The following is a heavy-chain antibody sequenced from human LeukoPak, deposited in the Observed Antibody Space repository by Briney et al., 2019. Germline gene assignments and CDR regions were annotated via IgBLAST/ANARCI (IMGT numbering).Heavy chain of an antibody. CDR1: GYTLTSYG. CDR2: ISTQSGNT. Sequence: GASVKVSCEASGYTLTSYGINWMRQAPGQGLEWMGWISTQSGNTNYAQKVQGRVTMTTDTSTNTAYMELRSLRSGDTAVYYCARDFFGYSSGWPLTPSDYWGQGTLVTVSS. V-gene: IGHV1-18*01. CDR3: ARDFFGYSSGWPLTPSDY. D-gene: IGHD6-19*01. J-gene: IGHJ4*02.